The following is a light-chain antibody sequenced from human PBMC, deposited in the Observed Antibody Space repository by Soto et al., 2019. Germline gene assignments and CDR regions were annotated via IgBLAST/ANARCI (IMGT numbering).Light chain of an antibody. CDR3: QQYNNWPPLT. CDR1: QSVSSY. V-gene: IGKV3-15*01. Sequence: EIVLTQSPATLSLSPGERATLSCRASQSVSSYLAWYQQKPGQDPRLLIYDASERATGIPTRFSGSGSGTEFTLTISSLQSEDFAVYYCQQYNNWPPLTFGGGTKVDIK. CDR2: DAS. J-gene: IGKJ4*01.